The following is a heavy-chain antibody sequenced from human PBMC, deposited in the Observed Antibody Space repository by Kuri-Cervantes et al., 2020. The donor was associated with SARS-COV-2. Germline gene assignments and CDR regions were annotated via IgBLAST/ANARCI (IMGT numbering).Heavy chain of an antibody. J-gene: IGHJ4*02. D-gene: IGHD3-3*01. CDR1: GDPMSSGNYY. CDR3: ARTTPYDFWSGYYSGCYFDY. Sequence: SETLSLTCTVSGDPMSSGNYYWSWIRQPAGKELEWVGHIYTTGSTNYNPSLKSRVTISVDKSKNQFSLKLTSVTAADTAVYYCARTTPYDFWSGYYSGCYFDYWGQGTLVTVSS. V-gene: IGHV4-61*09. CDR2: IYTTGST.